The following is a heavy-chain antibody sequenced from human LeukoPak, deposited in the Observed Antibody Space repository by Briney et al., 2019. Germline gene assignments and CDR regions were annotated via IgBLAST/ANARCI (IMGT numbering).Heavy chain of an antibody. V-gene: IGHV3-7*01. D-gene: IGHD3-3*01. CDR1: GFTFSNYW. Sequence: GGSLRLSCVASGFTFSNYWITWVRQAPGKGLEWVAKIKQDGSEKFYVDSVKGRFTISRDNAKNSLYLQMNSLRAEDTAVYYCAGGDFWSGYSSPFDYWGQGTLVTVSS. J-gene: IGHJ4*02. CDR2: IKQDGSEK. CDR3: AGGDFWSGYSSPFDY.